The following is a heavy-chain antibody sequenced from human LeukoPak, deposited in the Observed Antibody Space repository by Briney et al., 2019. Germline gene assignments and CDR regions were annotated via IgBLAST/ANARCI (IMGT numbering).Heavy chain of an antibody. J-gene: IGHJ4*02. CDR3: ARALPFWSGYVPSRHLDY. D-gene: IGHD3-3*01. V-gene: IGHV1-18*01. Sequence: GASVKVSCKASGYTFTSYGINWVRQAPGQGLEWMGWISPYNGNSNYAQKFQGRVTMTRDTSISTAYMELSRLRSDDTAVYYCARALPFWSGYVPSRHLDYWGQGTLVTVSS. CDR2: ISPYNGNS. CDR1: GYTFTSYG.